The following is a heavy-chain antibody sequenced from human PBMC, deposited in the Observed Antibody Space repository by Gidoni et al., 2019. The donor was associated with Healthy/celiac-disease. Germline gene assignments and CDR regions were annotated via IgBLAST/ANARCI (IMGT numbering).Heavy chain of an antibody. CDR3: ARDGLDYGGYGLLYYYYYGMDV. Sequence: EVQLVESGGGLVKPGGSLRLSCAASGFTFSSYSMNWVRQAPGKGLEWVSSISSSSSYIYYADSVKGRFTISRDNAKNSLYLQMNSLRAEDTAVYYCARDGLDYGGYGLLYYYYYGMDVWGQGTTVTVSS. J-gene: IGHJ6*02. CDR1: GFTFSSYS. D-gene: IGHD4-17*01. CDR2: ISSSSSYI. V-gene: IGHV3-21*01.